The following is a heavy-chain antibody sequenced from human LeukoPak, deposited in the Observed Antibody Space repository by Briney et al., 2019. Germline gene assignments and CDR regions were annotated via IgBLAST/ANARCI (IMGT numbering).Heavy chain of an antibody. Sequence: SETLSLTCSVSGDSVTSGNYYWSWIRQHPEKGPECIGHIHHSGTTYYNPSLLSRATISVDAPKNQFSLRLSSVTAADTALYYCAGGNDDSKLHHWGQGTLVTVSS. CDR3: AGGNDDSKLHH. CDR2: IHHSGTT. CDR1: GDSVTSGNYY. D-gene: IGHD3-22*01. J-gene: IGHJ1*01. V-gene: IGHV4-31*03.